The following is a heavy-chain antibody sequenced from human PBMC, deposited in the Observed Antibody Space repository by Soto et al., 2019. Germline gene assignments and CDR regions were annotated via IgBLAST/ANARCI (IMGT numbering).Heavy chain of an antibody. CDR1: GGSITSGDYY. CDR2: MYYSGRT. CDR3: ARAMVRGVSAEFYYYYGLDV. Sequence: LSLTCTVSGGSITSGDYYWNWIRQSPGKGLEWIGYMYYSGRTYYNPSLKSRVTISGDTSKNQFSLKLSSVTAADTAVYYCARAMVRGVSAEFYYYYGLDVWGQGITVTGSS. V-gene: IGHV4-30-4*01. J-gene: IGHJ6*02. D-gene: IGHD3-10*01.